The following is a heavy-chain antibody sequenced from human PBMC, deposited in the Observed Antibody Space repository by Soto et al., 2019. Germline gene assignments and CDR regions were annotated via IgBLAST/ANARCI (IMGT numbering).Heavy chain of an antibody. CDR2: ISSSGSTI. D-gene: IGHD5-12*01. Sequence: GGSLRLSCAASGFTFSSYEMNWVRQAPGKGLEWVSYISSSGSTIYYADSVKGRFTISRDNAKNSLYLQMNSLRAEDTAVYYCASSGYDSGSRPIRDLWGQGTLVTVSS. J-gene: IGHJ5*02. V-gene: IGHV3-48*03. CDR3: ASSGYDSGSRPIRDL. CDR1: GFTFSSYE.